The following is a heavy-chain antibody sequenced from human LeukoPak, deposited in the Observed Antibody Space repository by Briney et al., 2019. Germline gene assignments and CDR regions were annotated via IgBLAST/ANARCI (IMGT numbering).Heavy chain of an antibody. V-gene: IGHV1-69*04. Sequence: GASVKVSCKASGGTFSSYAISWVRQAPGPGLEWMGRIIPILGIANYAQKFQGRVTITADKSTSTAYMELSSLRSEDTAVYYCANDQWELLHGDYWGQGTLVTVSS. CDR1: GGTFSSYA. J-gene: IGHJ4*02. CDR3: ANDQWELLHGDY. CDR2: IIPILGIA. D-gene: IGHD1-26*01.